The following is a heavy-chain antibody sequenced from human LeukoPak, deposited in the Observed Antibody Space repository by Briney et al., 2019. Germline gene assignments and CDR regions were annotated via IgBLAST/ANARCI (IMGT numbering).Heavy chain of an antibody. D-gene: IGHD5-18*01. CDR3: VKGALRGYSVPGAFDI. CDR2: ISTTGGTT. Sequence: GGSLRLSCAASGFTFYSYAMTWVRQAPGKGLEWGSTISTTGGTTYYADSVKGRFTISRDDSKNTLYLRMKSLRAEDTAIYYCVKGALRGYSVPGAFDIWGQGTMVTVSS. J-gene: IGHJ3*02. V-gene: IGHV3-23*01. CDR1: GFTFYSYA.